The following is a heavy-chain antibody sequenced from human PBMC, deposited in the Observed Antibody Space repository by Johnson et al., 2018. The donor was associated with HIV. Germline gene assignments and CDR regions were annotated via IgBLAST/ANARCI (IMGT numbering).Heavy chain of an antibody. CDR1: GFTFSSYA. D-gene: IGHD6-19*01. CDR3: AKLQWPREDAFDI. J-gene: IGHJ3*02. CDR2: ISYDGSNK. V-gene: IGHV3-30-3*02. Sequence: QVQLVESGGGMVQPGRSLRLSCAASGFTFSSYAMHWVRQAPGKGLEWVAVISYDGSNKYYADSVKGRFTISRDNSKNTLYLQMNSLRAEDTAAYYCAKLQWPREDAFDIWGQGTMVTVSS.